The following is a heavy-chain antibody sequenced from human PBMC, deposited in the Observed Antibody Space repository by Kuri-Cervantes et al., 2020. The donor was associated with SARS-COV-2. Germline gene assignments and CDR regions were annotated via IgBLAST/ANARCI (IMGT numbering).Heavy chain of an antibody. D-gene: IGHD6-19*01. CDR2: IYSGGSST. J-gene: IGHJ4*02. CDR3: AKGGLDSGWGY. CDR1: GFTFSNSD. Sequence: ETLSLTCAASGFTFSNSDMNWVRQAPGKGLEWVSVIYSGGSSTYYADSVKGRFTISRDNSKNTLYLQMNSLRAEDTAVYYCAKGGLDSGWGYWGQGTLVTVSS. V-gene: IGHV3-23*03.